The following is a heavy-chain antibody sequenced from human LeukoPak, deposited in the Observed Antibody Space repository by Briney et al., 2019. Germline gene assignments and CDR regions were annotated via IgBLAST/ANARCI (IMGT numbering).Heavy chain of an antibody. CDR2: INPSGGST. CDR1: GYTFTSYY. CDR3: ARALMYHYYYGSGSPPSY. J-gene: IGHJ4*02. Sequence: ASVKVSCKASGYTFTSYYMHWVRQAPGQGLEWMGIINPSGGSTSYAQKFQGRVTMTRDTSTSTVYMELSSLRSEDTAVYYCARALMYHYYYGSGSPPSYWGQGTLVTVSS. D-gene: IGHD3-10*01. V-gene: IGHV1-46*01.